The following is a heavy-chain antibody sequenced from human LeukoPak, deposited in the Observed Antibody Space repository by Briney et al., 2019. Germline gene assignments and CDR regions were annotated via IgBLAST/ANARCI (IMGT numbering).Heavy chain of an antibody. CDR3: AKVGRASCARYYFDY. V-gene: IGHV3-23*01. J-gene: IGHJ4*02. Sequence: GGSLTLSCAASGFSVSSNYMSWVRQAPGKGLEWVSDVSGSGTSTNYADSVKGRLTISRDNSKNTLYLQMNNLRAEDTAVYYCAKVGRASCARYYFDYWGQRSQVAVSS. CDR1: GFSVSSNY. D-gene: IGHD2-2*01. CDR2: VSGSGTST.